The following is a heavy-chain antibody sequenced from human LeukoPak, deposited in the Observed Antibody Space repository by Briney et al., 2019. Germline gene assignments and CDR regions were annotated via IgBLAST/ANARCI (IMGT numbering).Heavy chain of an antibody. Sequence: PSETLSLTCTVSGGSISSYYWSWIRQPPGKGLEWIGYIYYSGSTYYNPSLKSRVTISVDTSKNQFSLKLSSVTAADTAVYYCARASRVLMVYAPYDYWGQGTLVTVSS. CDR3: ARASRVLMVYAPYDY. CDR2: IYYSGST. V-gene: IGHV4-59*12. D-gene: IGHD2-8*01. CDR1: GGSISSYY. J-gene: IGHJ4*02.